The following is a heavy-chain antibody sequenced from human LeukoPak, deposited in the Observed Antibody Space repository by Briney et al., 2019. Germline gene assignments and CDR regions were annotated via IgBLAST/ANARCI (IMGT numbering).Heavy chain of an antibody. CDR2: ISSSSSYI. Sequence: GGSLRLSCAASGFTFSSYSMNWVRQAPGKGLEWVSSISSSSSYIYYADSAKGRFTISRDNAKNSLYLQMNSLRAEDTAVYYCARIADSDYYYYMDVWGKGTTVTVSS. D-gene: IGHD2-15*01. CDR3: ARIADSDYYYYMDV. J-gene: IGHJ6*03. CDR1: GFTFSSYS. V-gene: IGHV3-21*01.